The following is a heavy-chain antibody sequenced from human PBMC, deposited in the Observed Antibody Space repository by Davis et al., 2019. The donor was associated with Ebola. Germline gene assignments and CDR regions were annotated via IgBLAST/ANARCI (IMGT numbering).Heavy chain of an antibody. Sequence: GGSLRLSCQGSGYTLTTYWIAWVRQMPGKAVEWMAMIYPHDSQTKYSPSFEGLVTVSFDRSITTAYMQWTSLKASDTAIYYCAGGMMGFRFDHWGQGTPVTVSS. CDR2: IYPHDSQT. V-gene: IGHV5-51*01. CDR1: GYTLTTYW. J-gene: IGHJ4*02. CDR3: AGGMMGFRFDH. D-gene: IGHD2-15*01.